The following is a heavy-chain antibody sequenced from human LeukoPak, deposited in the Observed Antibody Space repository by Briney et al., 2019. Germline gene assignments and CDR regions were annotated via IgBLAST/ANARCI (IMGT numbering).Heavy chain of an antibody. CDR1: DYSISSGYGYY. Sequence: SETLSLTCTVSDYSISSGYGYYWGWIRQPPGKGLEWIGNIYHSGITYYNHFNSSLKSRVTISIDTSKNQFSLRLTSVTAADTAVYYCAREVRRDGYNYLDYWGQGTLVTVSS. D-gene: IGHD5-24*01. J-gene: IGHJ4*02. V-gene: IGHV4-38-2*02. CDR2: IYHSGIT. CDR3: AREVRRDGYNYLDY.